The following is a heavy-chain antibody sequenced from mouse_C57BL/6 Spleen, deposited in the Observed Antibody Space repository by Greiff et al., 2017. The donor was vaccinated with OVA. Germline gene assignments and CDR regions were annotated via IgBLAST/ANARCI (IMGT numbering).Heavy chain of an antibody. CDR2: IDPSDSYT. V-gene: IGHV1-50*01. CDR3: AKSDYYESTSAWFAY. CDR1: GYTFTSYW. D-gene: IGHD5-1*01. J-gene: IGHJ3*01. Sequence: QVQLQQPGAELVKPGASVKLSCKASGYTFTSYWMQWVKQRPGQGLEWIGEIDPSDSYTNYNQKFKGKATLTVDTSSSTAYMQLSSLTSEDSAVYYCAKSDYYESTSAWFAYWGQGTLVTVSA.